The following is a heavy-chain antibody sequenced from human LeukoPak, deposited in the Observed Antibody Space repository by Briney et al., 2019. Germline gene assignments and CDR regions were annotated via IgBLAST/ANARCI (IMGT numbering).Heavy chain of an antibody. CDR3: ARVQQYDKFDY. CDR1: GFTFDDYD. J-gene: IGHJ4*02. V-gene: IGHV3-20*04. D-gene: IGHD3-22*01. CDR2: ISWNGGRT. Sequence: GGSLRLSCAASGFTFDDYDLVWVRQAPGKGLEWVSGISWNGGRTAYADSVKGRFTISRDDAKNSLYLQLNSLRAEDTALYYCARVQQYDKFDYWGQGTLVTVSS.